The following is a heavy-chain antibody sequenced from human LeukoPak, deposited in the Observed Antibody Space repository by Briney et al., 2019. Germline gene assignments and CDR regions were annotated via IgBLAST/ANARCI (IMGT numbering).Heavy chain of an antibody. J-gene: IGHJ4*02. V-gene: IGHV4-4*02. CDR3: ARSTSGWAHFDF. D-gene: IGHD6-19*01. CDR1: GGPISSNNW. Sequence: PSETLSLTCAVSGGPISSNNWWSWVRQPPGKGLEWIGEIYHSGSTNYNPSLKSRVTISVNKSKNQFSLNLSSVTAADTAVYYCARSTSGWAHFDFWGQGTLVTVSS. CDR2: IYHSGST.